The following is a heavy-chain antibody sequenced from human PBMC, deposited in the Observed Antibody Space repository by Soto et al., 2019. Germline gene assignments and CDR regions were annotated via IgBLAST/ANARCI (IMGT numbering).Heavy chain of an antibody. CDR3: ARGGSYCGGDCYSGGDAFDI. Sequence: QVQLQESGPGLVKPSQTLSLTCTVSGGSISSGGYYWSWIRQHPGKGLEWIGYIYYSGSTYYNPSLKSRVTISVDTSKNQFSLKLSSVTAADTAVYYCARGGSYCGGDCYSGGDAFDIWGQGTTVTVSS. D-gene: IGHD2-21*02. V-gene: IGHV4-31*03. CDR1: GGSISSGGYY. J-gene: IGHJ3*02. CDR2: IYYSGST.